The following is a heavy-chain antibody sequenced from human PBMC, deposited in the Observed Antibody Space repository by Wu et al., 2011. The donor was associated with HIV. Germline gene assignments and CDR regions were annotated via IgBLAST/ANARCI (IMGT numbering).Heavy chain of an antibody. CDR2: IIPMFGTA. CDR1: GGTFSNYG. Sequence: QVQLVQSGAELRKPGSWVKVSCKASGGTFSNYGVSWVRQAPGQGLEWMGGIIPMFGTAKYAQKFQGRVTITADKSTSTAYMELSSLRSEDTAVYYCARDFGGDEDSWGQGTLVTVSS. CDR3: ARDFGGDEDS. D-gene: IGHD2-21*01. J-gene: IGHJ4*02. V-gene: IGHV1-69*06.